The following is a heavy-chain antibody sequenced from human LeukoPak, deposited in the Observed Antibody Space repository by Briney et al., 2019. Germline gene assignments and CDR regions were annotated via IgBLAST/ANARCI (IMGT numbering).Heavy chain of an antibody. CDR2: ITDSGGST. D-gene: IGHD2-2*01. Sequence: GGSLRLSCVVSGFTFSSYAMSWVRQAPGKGLEWVSAITDSGGSTYYADSVKGRFTISRDNSKSTLYLQMNSLRADDTAVYYCTKATAAYWGQGTLVTVSS. CDR3: TKATAAY. V-gene: IGHV3-23*01. CDR1: GFTFSSYA. J-gene: IGHJ4*02.